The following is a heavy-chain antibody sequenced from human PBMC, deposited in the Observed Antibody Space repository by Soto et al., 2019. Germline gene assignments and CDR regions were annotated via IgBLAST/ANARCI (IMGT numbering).Heavy chain of an antibody. CDR3: VGGQYYFDY. CDR2: ISYDGSNK. CDR1: GFPFTTYG. D-gene: IGHD3-10*01. Sequence: QVQLVESGGGVVQPGRSLRLSCAASGFPFTTYGMHWVREGPGKGLEWVAVISYDGSNKYYADSVKGRFTISRDNSKNTLYLQMNILRPEDPALYYCVGGQYYFDYRGQGTLVTVSS. J-gene: IGHJ4*02. V-gene: IGHV3-30*03.